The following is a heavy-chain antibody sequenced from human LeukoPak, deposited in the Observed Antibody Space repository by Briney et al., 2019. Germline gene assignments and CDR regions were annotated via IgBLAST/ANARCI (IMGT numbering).Heavy chain of an antibody. J-gene: IGHJ4*02. V-gene: IGHV3-64*01. CDR2: ISSNGGST. D-gene: IGHD2-2*01. Sequence: GGSLRLSCAASGFTFSSYAMHWVRQAPGKGLEYVLAISSNGGSTYYANSVKGRFTTSRDNSKNTLYLQMGSLRAEDMAVYYCARGYQLLQFFDYWGQGTLVTVSS. CDR3: ARGYQLLQFFDY. CDR1: GFTFSSYA.